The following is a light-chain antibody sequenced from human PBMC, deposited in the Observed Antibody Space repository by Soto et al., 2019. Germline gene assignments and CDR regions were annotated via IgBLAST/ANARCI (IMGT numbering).Light chain of an antibody. J-gene: IGKJ4*01. CDR1: QSVSSY. V-gene: IGKV3-20*01. Sequence: EIVLTQSPGTLSLSVGERVTLSCRASQSVSSYLAWYQQTPGQAPRLLIYDTSNRATGTPDTFSGSGSGTDFTLTISRLETEDFTVYYCQQYGSSPLTFGGGTTVEIK. CDR3: QQYGSSPLT. CDR2: DTS.